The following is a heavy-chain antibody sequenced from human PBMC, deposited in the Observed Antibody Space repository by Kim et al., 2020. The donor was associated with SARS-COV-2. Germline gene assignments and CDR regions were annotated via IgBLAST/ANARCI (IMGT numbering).Heavy chain of an antibody. CDR3: ARDRYSSGWTTFDY. D-gene: IGHD6-19*01. V-gene: IGHV3-33*01. J-gene: IGHJ4*02. CDR2: IWYDGSNK. Sequence: GGSLRLSCAASGFTFSSYGMHWVRQAPGKGLEWVAVIWYDGSNKYYADSVKGRFTISRDNSKNTLYLQMNSLRAEDTAVYYCARDRYSSGWTTFDYWGQGTLVTVSS. CDR1: GFTFSSYG.